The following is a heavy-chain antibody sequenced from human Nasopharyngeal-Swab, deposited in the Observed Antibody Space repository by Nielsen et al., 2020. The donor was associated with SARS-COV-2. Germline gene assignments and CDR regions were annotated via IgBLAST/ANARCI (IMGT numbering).Heavy chain of an antibody. D-gene: IGHD6-19*01. J-gene: IGHJ4*02. CDR3: ARDHSVAGTDY. CDR1: GFTFSSYS. V-gene: IGHV3-21*01. Sequence: GESLKISCAASGFTFSSYSMNWVRQAPGKGLEWVSSISSSSSYIYYADSVKGRFTIPRDNAKNSLYLQMNSLRAEDTAVYYCARDHSVAGTDYWGQGTLVTVSS. CDR2: ISSSSSYI.